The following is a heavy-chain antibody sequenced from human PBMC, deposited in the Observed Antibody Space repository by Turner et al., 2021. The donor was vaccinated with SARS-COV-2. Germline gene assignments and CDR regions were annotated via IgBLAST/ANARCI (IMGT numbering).Heavy chain of an antibody. Sequence: QVQLQQWGAGLWKTSETLSLTCDVHGGSFSGFYWTWIRQSPGKGLEWIGEINDSGSTTYNPSLKSRLTISVDTSKNQFSLKLTSVTAADTAVYYCARAKGPSLYRSYYNPTFFDPWGQGILVTVSS. D-gene: IGHD1-26*01. CDR3: ARAKGPSLYRSYYNPTFFDP. V-gene: IGHV4-34*01. CDR2: INDSGST. J-gene: IGHJ5*02. CDR1: GGSFSGFY.